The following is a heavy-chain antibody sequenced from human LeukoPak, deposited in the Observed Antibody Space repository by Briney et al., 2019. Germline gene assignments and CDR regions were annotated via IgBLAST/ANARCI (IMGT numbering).Heavy chain of an antibody. CDR1: GDAFTSYD. V-gene: IGHV1-8*03. CDR3: ARGLLPGVGFWGSYRLPSCFHY. J-gene: IGHJ4*02. CDR2: MKPNSDNR. D-gene: IGHD3-16*02. Sequence: ASVKVSCTASGDAFTSYDSNWGRRATGHGLEGMGWMKPNSDNRGSAQNPKGRVPIPRNTSITTAHMELSSLRSEDTAVYYCARGLLPGVGFWGSYRLPSCFHYWGQGTLVTVSS.